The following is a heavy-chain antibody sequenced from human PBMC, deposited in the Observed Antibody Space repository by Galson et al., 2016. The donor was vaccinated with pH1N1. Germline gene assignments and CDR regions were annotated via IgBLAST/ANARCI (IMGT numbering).Heavy chain of an antibody. CDR2: INEDGSKI. J-gene: IGHJ4*02. CDR1: GFSLSSLW. Sequence: SLRLSCAASGFSLSSLWMTWVRQAPEKGLEWVANINEDGSKIYYVDSVKGRFTISRDNAKNSLYLQMNSLRAEDTAVYYCARSIGSIGAHWGQGTLVTVSS. D-gene: IGHD6-6*01. V-gene: IGHV3-7*01. CDR3: ARSIGSIGAH.